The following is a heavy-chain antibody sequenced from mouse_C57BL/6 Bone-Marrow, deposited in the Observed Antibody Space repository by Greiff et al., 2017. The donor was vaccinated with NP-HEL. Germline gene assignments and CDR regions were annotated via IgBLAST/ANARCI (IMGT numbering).Heavy chain of an antibody. CDR3: YGSSYLFAY. J-gene: IGHJ3*01. CDR1: GYTFTSYW. D-gene: IGHD1-1*01. CDR2: IDPSDSYT. V-gene: IGHV1-50*01. Sequence: VQLQQPGAELVKPGASVKLSCKASGYTFTSYWMQWVKQRPGQGLEWIGEIDPSDSYTNYNQKFKGKATLTVDTSSSTAYMQLSSLTSEDSAVYYCYGSSYLFAYWGQGTLVTVSA.